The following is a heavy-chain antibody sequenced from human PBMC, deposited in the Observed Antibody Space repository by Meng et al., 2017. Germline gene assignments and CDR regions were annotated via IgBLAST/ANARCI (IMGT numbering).Heavy chain of an antibody. CDR2: INHSGST. Sequence: QVQLQPWGAGLLKTSETLSLTCAVYGGSFSGYYWSWIRQPPGKGLEWIGEINHSGSTNYNPSLKSRVTISVDTSKNQFSLKLSSVTAADTAVYYCARGTRGYSYGNDYWGQGTLVTVSS. CDR1: GGSFSGYY. J-gene: IGHJ4*02. V-gene: IGHV4-34*01. D-gene: IGHD5-18*01. CDR3: ARGTRGYSYGNDY.